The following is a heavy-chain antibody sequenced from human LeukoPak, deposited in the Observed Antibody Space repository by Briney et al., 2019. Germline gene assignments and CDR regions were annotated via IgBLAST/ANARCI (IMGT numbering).Heavy chain of an antibody. CDR1: GGSISSGGYY. Sequence: SQTLSLTCTVSGGSISSGGYYWSWIRQPPGKGLEWIGEINHSGSTNYNPSLKSRVTVSVDTSKNQFSLNLSSVTAADTAVYYCARRGGYCSSTSCYTYGYFDLWGRGTLVTVSS. J-gene: IGHJ2*01. V-gene: IGHV4-30-2*01. CDR2: INHSGST. D-gene: IGHD2-2*02. CDR3: ARRGGYCSSTSCYTYGYFDL.